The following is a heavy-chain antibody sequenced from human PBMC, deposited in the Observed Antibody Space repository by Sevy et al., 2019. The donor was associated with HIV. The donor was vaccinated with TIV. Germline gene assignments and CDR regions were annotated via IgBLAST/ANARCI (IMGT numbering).Heavy chain of an antibody. Sequence: GGFLRLSCAASGFTFSTHAVHWVRQAPGKGLEWVAVISYDGSYKSYAVSVKGRFTISRDNSKNTLDLQMNSLRTEDTAVYYCARDGGWEATGWSPGAYWGQGTLVTVSS. CDR2: ISYDGSYK. CDR3: ARDGGWEATGWSPGAY. V-gene: IGHV3-30*04. D-gene: IGHD6-19*01. J-gene: IGHJ4*02. CDR1: GFTFSTHA.